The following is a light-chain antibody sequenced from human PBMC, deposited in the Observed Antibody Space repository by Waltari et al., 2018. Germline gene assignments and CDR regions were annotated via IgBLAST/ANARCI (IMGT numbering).Light chain of an antibody. CDR2: ENN. Sequence: QSVLTQPPSVSAAPGQKVTISCSGSSSNIGKDYVSWYQHLPGTAPKLLIYENNKRPSGIPDRFPGSKSGTSATLGITGLQTGDEADYYCAVWDTSLNPVFGGGTKLTVL. CDR1: SSNIGKDY. J-gene: IGLJ2*01. V-gene: IGLV1-51*02. CDR3: AVWDTSLNPV.